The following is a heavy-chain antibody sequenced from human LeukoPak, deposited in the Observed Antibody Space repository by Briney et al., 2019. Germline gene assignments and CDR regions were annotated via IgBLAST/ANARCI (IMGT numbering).Heavy chain of an antibody. J-gene: IGHJ4*02. V-gene: IGHV3-74*01. Sequence: GGSLRLSCAASGFTFSSYAMSWVRQAPGKGLVRVSGINSDGGTTTYADSVKGRFTISRDNAKNTLYLQMNNLRAEDTAIYYCATDYYVSGSYYRLFYWGQGTLVTVSS. D-gene: IGHD3-10*01. CDR1: GFTFSSYA. CDR3: ATDYYVSGSYYRLFY. CDR2: INSDGGTT.